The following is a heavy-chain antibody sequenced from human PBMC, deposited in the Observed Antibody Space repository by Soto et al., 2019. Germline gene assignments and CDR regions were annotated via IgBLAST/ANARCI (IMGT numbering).Heavy chain of an antibody. Sequence: QVQLVESGGGLVQPGRSLRLSCAASGFTLSTYAMHWVRKAPGKGLEWVAVISYDGTTKYYADSVKGRFTISRDNSKNTLYLQMNSLRAEDTAVYYCARDTLRLLLAVKVDYWGQGTLVTVSS. D-gene: IGHD2-15*01. J-gene: IGHJ4*02. CDR2: ISYDGTTK. CDR1: GFTLSTYA. V-gene: IGHV3-30-3*01. CDR3: ARDTLRLLLAVKVDY.